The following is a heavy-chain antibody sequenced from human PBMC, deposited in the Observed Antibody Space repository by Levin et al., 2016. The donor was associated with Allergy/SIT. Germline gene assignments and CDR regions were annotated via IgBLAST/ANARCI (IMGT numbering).Heavy chain of an antibody. D-gene: IGHD6-19*01. V-gene: IGHV2-5*02. CDR3: ARSSSGWSGGSWFDP. J-gene: IGHJ5*02. CDR1: GFSLSTSGVG. Sequence: SGPTLVKPTQTLTLTCTFSGFSLSTSGVGVGWIRQPPGKALEWLALIYWDDDKRYSPSLKSRLTITKDTSKNQVVLTMTNMDPVDTATYYCARSSSGWSGGSWFDPWGQGTLVTVSS. CDR2: IYWDDDK.